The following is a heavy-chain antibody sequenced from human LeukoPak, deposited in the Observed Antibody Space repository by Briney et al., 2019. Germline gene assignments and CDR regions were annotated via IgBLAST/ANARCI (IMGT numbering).Heavy chain of an antibody. Sequence: SVKVSCKASGGTFGSYAISWVRQPPGQGLEWMGRIIPILGIANYAQKFQGRVTITADKSTSTAYMELSSLRSEDTAVYYCARDPGMDSSSWYVDHYYYGMDVWGQGTTVTVSS. CDR3: ARDPGMDSSSWYVDHYYYGMDV. CDR1: GGTFGSYA. V-gene: IGHV1-69*04. J-gene: IGHJ6*02. D-gene: IGHD6-13*01. CDR2: IIPILGIA.